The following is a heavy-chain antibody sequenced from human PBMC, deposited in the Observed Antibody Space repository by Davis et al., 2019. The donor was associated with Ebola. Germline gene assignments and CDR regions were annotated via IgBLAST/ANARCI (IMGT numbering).Heavy chain of an antibody. CDR1: GFTFSNYW. V-gene: IGHV3-7*01. D-gene: IGHD2/OR15-2a*01. J-gene: IGHJ4*02. CDR3: ATSTYLPAY. Sequence: GESLKISCAASGFTFSNYWMSWVRQAPGKGLEWVANIKQDGSEKYYMDSVKGRFTISRDNAKSTLYLQMNSLRAEDTAVYYCATSTYLPAYWGQGTLVTVSS. CDR2: IKQDGSEK.